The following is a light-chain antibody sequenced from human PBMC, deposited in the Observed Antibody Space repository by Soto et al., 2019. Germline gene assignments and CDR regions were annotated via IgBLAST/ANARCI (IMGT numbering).Light chain of an antibody. V-gene: IGLV2-14*01. Sequence: QSALTQPASVSGSPGQSITISCTGSNSDIGAYDYVSWYQQHPGKPPTLLIYEVTFRPSGVPNRFSGSKSGNTATLTISGLLTEDDADYYCASYASATLIFGGGTKLTVL. J-gene: IGLJ2*01. CDR2: EVT. CDR3: ASYASATLI. CDR1: NSDIGAYDY.